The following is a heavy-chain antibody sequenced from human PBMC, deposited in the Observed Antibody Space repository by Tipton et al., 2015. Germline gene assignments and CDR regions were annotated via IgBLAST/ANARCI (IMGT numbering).Heavy chain of an antibody. V-gene: IGHV4-61*01. CDR1: GGSVSSGSYY. J-gene: IGHJ5*02. CDR3: AGGAYTYNWFDP. Sequence: TLSLTCTVSGGSVSSGSYYWSWIRQPPGKGLEWIGYIYYSGSTNYNPSLKSRVTISVDTSKNQFSLTLTSVNTADTAIYYCAGGAYTYNWFDPWGQGTLVTVSS. CDR2: IYYSGST. D-gene: IGHD2-2*02.